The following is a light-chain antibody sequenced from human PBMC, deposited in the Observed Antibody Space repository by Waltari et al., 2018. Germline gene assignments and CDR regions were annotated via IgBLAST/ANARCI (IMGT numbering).Light chain of an antibody. CDR3: QTGGHGTWV. CDR1: TWHSTNV. J-gene: IGLJ3*02. V-gene: IGLV4-69*01. Sequence: QLVLTQSPSASASLGASVKLTCTLSTWHSTNVIAWLQKPPEKGPRYRMKVNREGIHKQGDEILDRFSGSSSGAERYLTISSLQSEDEAGYYCQTGGHGTWVFGGGTKLTVL. CDR2: VNREGIH.